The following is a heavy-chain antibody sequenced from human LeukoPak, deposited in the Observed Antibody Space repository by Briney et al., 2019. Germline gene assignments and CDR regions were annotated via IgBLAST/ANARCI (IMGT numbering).Heavy chain of an antibody. Sequence: GGSLRLSCAASGFTFSSYSMNWVRQAPGKGLGWVANINQDGSEKYYVDSVKGRFTISRDNAKNSLYVQMNSLRAEDTAVYYCARLQGYYGSGSYGPYYYYYMDVWGKGTTVTVSS. V-gene: IGHV3-7*01. J-gene: IGHJ6*03. D-gene: IGHD3-10*01. CDR1: GFTFSSYS. CDR3: ARLQGYYGSGSYGPYYYYYMDV. CDR2: INQDGSEK.